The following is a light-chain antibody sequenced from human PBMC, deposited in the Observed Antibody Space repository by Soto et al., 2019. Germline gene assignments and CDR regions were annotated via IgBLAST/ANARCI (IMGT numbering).Light chain of an antibody. CDR1: SSNIGSNT. CDR2: SYN. J-gene: IGLJ2*01. CDR3: AAWEDSLNGQVV. V-gene: IGLV1-44*01. Sequence: QPVLTQPPSASGTPGQRVTISCSGSSSNIGSNTVNWYQQVPGTAPKLLIYSYNQRPSGVPDRFSGSKSGTSASLDISGLQPEDEAEYYCAAWEDSLNGQVVFGGGTKLTVL.